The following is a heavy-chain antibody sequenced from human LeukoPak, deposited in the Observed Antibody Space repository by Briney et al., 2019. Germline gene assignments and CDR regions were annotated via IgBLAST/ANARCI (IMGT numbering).Heavy chain of an antibody. V-gene: IGHV4-59*01. D-gene: IGHD1-26*01. CDR1: GGSINSNY. Sequence: PSETLSLTCTVSGGSINSNYWSWIRQPPGKGLEWIGYIYYSGTTSYNASLKSRVTISLDTSKNQFSLNLNSVTAADTAVYYCARGLRVGNTGYYFDYWGQGTLVTVSS. CDR2: IYYSGTT. J-gene: IGHJ4*02. CDR3: ARGLRVGNTGYYFDY.